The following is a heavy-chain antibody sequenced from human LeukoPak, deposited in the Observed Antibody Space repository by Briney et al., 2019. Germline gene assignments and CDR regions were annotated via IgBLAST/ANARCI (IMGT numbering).Heavy chain of an antibody. Sequence: ASVKVSCKASGYTFTGYYMHWVRQAPGQGLEWMGWINPNSGGTNYAQKLHGRVSMTTDTSTSTAYMELRSLRYDDTAIYYCARDRYGVRSGSCDYWGQGTLVTVSS. CDR1: GYTFTGYY. CDR2: INPNSGGT. D-gene: IGHD1-26*01. V-gene: IGHV1-2*02. CDR3: ARDRYGVRSGSCDY. J-gene: IGHJ4*02.